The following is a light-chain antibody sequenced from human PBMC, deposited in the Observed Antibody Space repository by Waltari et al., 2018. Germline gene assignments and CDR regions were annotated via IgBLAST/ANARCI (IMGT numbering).Light chain of an antibody. CDR1: SSNIGSNY. CDR2: RNN. J-gene: IGLJ1*01. Sequence: QSVLTQPPSASGTPEQRVTIPCSGSSSNIGSNYVNWYQQFPGTAPKLLIYRNNQRPSGVPDRFSGSKSGTSASLAISGLRSEDEADYYCAAWDDSAYVFGTGTKVTVL. CDR3: AAWDDSAYV. V-gene: IGLV1-47*01.